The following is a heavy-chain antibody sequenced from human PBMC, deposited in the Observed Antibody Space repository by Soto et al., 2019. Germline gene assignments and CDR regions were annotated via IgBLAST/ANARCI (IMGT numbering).Heavy chain of an antibody. J-gene: IGHJ5*02. D-gene: IGHD3-3*01. CDR1: GGSVSSGSYY. CDR3: ARLHYDFWSGFQKPWFDP. V-gene: IGHV4-61*01. Sequence: TSETLSLTCSVSGGSVSSGSYYWSWIRQPPGKGLEWIGFIYNSGSTSYNPSLKIRVTISVDTSKNQFSLKLNSVTAADTAVYYCARLHYDFWSGFQKPWFDPWRQGTLVTVSS. CDR2: IYNSGST.